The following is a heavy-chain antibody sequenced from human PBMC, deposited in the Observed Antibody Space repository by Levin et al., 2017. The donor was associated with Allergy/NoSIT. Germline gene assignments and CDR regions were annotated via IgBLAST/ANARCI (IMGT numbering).Heavy chain of an antibody. D-gene: IGHD1-1*01. Sequence: LSQTLSLTCTVSGGSISSYYWSWIRQPPGKGLEWIGYIYYSGSTNYNPSLKSRVTISVDTSKNQFSLKLSSVTAADTAVYYCARGYNWNGVWFDPWGQGTLVTVSS. CDR1: GGSISSYY. CDR3: ARGYNWNGVWFDP. J-gene: IGHJ5*02. CDR2: IYYSGST. V-gene: IGHV4-59*01.